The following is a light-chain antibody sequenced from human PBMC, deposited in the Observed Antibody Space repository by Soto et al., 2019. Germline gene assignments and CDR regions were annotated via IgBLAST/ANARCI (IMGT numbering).Light chain of an antibody. CDR3: QQYNSYSLT. J-gene: IGKJ4*01. CDR1: QSISSW. CDR2: DAS. Sequence: DFQMTQSPSTLSASVGDRVTITCRASQSISSWLAWYQQKPGKAPKLLIYDASSLESGVPSRFSGSGSGTEFTLTISSLQPDDFATYYCQQYNSYSLTFGGGTKVDIK. V-gene: IGKV1-5*01.